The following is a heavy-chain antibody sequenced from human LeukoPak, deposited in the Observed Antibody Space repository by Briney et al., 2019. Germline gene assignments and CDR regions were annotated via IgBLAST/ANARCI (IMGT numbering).Heavy chain of an antibody. J-gene: IGHJ4*02. D-gene: IGHD3/OR15-3a*01. CDR1: GGSISRYY. Sequence: SETLSLTCTVSGGSISRYYWSWIRQPLGKGLEWIGYIYHSGSTNYNPSLKSRLAISVDTSNNQFSLKLSSVTGADTAVYCCARGRQSHGFWTGYSIPYFDYWGQGTLVTVSS. CDR3: ARGRQSHGFWTGYSIPYFDY. CDR2: IYHSGST. V-gene: IGHV4-59*01.